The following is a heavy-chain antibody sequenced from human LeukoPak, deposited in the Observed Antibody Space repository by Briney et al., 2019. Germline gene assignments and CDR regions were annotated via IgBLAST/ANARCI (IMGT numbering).Heavy chain of an antibody. CDR2: MYYSGST. CDR1: GGSISSYY. D-gene: IGHD3-10*01. V-gene: IGHV4-59*01. Sequence: SETLSLTCTVSGGSISSYYWSWVRQPPGRGLEWVGYMYYSGSTNYNPSLKSRVTISVDTSKNQFSLKQSSARFGDTAVHYCARADVSGSPHFDNWGQGTLVTVSS. J-gene: IGHJ4*02. CDR3: ARADVSGSPHFDN.